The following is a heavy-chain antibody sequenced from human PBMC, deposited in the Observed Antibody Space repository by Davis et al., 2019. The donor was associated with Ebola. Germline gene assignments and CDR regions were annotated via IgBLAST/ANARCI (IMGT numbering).Heavy chain of an antibody. D-gene: IGHD2-15*01. CDR3: ATCSGGSCYSLLDYYYGMDV. CDR2: IIPIFGTA. Sequence: SVKVSCKASGGTFSSYAISWVRQAPGQGLEWMGGIIPIFGTANYAQKFQGRVTITADKSTSTAYMELSSLRSEDTAVYYCATCSGGSCYSLLDYYYGMDVWGQGTTVTVSS. J-gene: IGHJ6*02. V-gene: IGHV1-69*06. CDR1: GGTFSSYA.